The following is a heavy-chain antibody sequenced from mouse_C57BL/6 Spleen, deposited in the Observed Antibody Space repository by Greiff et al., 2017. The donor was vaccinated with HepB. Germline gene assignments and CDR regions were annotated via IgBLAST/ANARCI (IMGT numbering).Heavy chain of an antibody. Sequence: QVLLQQSGPELVKPGASVKISCKASGYAFSSSWMNWVKQRPGKGLEWIGRIYPGDGDTNYNGKFKGKATLTADKSSSTAYMQLSSLTSEDSAVYFCARRGYGSSYEYFDVWGTGTTVTVSS. D-gene: IGHD1-1*01. J-gene: IGHJ1*03. CDR1: GYAFSSSW. CDR2: IYPGDGDT. V-gene: IGHV1-82*01. CDR3: ARRGYGSSYEYFDV.